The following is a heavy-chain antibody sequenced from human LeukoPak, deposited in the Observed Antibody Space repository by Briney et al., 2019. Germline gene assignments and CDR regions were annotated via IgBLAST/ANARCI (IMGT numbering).Heavy chain of an antibody. CDR3: ARQTTVMGDY. D-gene: IGHD4-11*01. V-gene: IGHV4-39*01. CDR1: GGSISSSTYY. J-gene: IGHJ4*02. Sequence: PSETLSLTCTVSGGSISSSTYYWGWIRQPPGKGLEWIGNIYYSGSIYYNPSLKSRVTLSVDKSKNQFSLRLSSVTAADTAVYYCARQTTVMGDYWGQGTLVTVSS. CDR2: IYYSGSI.